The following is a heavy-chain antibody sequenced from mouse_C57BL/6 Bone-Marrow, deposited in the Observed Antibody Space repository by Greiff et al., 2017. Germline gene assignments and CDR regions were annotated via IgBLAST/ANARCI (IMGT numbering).Heavy chain of an antibody. J-gene: IGHJ3*01. D-gene: IGHD1-1*01. CDR2: ILPGSGST. CDR1: GYTFTGYW. Sequence: QVHVKQSGAELTKPGASVKLSCKATGYTFTGYWIEWVKQRPGHGLEWIGEILPGSGSTNYNEKFKGKATFTADTSSNTAYMQLSSLTTEDSAIYYCASEGGYYGSSWPYWGQGTLVTVSA. V-gene: IGHV1-9*01. CDR3: ASEGGYYGSSWPY.